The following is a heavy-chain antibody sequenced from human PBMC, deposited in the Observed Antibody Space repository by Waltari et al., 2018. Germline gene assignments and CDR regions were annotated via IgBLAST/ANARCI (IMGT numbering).Heavy chain of an antibody. CDR2: IKQDGTGN. Sequence: EVQLVESGGGLVQPGGSLRVSCAASGFTFSSYWITWVRQAPGKGLEGVANIKQDGTGNVYVDSVRGRFTISRANAKKSLYLLMNTLRAEDTAVYYCVRGRGMDVWGQGTTVTVSS. CDR3: VRGRGMDV. CDR1: GFTFSSYW. V-gene: IGHV3-7*01. J-gene: IGHJ6*02.